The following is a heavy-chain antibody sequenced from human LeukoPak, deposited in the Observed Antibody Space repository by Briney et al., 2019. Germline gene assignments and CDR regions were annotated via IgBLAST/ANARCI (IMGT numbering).Heavy chain of an antibody. J-gene: IGHJ5*02. CDR3: ARDDRYFAWLRFSNWFDP. Sequence: ASVKLSCKASGYTFTSYGISWVRQAPGQGLEWMGWISAYNGNTNYAQKLQGRVTMTTDTSTSTAYMELRSLRSDDTAVYYCARDDRYFAWLRFSNWFDPWGQGTLVTVSS. V-gene: IGHV1-18*01. D-gene: IGHD3-9*01. CDR1: GYTFTSYG. CDR2: ISAYNGNT.